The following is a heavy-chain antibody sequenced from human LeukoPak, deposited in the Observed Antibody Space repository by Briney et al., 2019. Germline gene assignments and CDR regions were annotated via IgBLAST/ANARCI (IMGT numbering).Heavy chain of an antibody. V-gene: IGHV1-69*05. J-gene: IGHJ4*02. D-gene: IGHD6-19*01. CDR1: GGTFSSYA. CDR3: ARDQAVAGTFDY. CDR2: IIPIFATA. Sequence: SVKVSCKASGGTFSSYAISWVRQAPGQGLEWMGRIIPIFATANYAQKFQGRVTMTRDTSTSTVYMELSSLRSEDTAVYYCARDQAVAGTFDYWGQGTLVTVSS.